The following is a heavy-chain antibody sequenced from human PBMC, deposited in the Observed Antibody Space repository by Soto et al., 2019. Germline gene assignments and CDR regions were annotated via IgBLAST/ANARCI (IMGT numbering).Heavy chain of an antibody. V-gene: IGHV1-69*01. D-gene: IGHD1-26*01. CDR1: GGTFTTFA. J-gene: IGHJ4*02. Sequence: QVQLVQSGAEVKKPGSSVTVSCTISGGTFTTFAFTWVRQAPGQGLEWMGGLIPVFETPNYAQKFQGRVTITADESTGTVYMDLNSLESEDTAMYYCAAHGWEPRPHKRFHYWGQGALVTVSS. CDR2: LIPVFETP. CDR3: AAHGWEPRPHKRFHY.